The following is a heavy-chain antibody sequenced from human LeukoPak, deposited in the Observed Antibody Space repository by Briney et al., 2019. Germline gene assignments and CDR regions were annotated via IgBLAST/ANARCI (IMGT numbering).Heavy chain of an antibody. Sequence: SETLSLTCAVSGGSLTTDNWWTWVRQPPGKGLEWIGEIHHSGSTNYNPSLKSRVTISIGKSKNQFSLKLTSVTAADTAVYYCARGYYHDSKWGQGILVTVSS. D-gene: IGHD3-22*01. CDR3: ARGYYHDSK. CDR2: IHHSGST. J-gene: IGHJ4*02. V-gene: IGHV4-4*02. CDR1: GGSLTTDNW.